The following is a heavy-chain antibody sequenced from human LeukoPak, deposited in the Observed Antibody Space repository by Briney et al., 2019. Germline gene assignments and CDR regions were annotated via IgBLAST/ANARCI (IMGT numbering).Heavy chain of an antibody. CDR1: GFTFSSYD. CDR3: ARDGSDGDYVLFAFDI. D-gene: IGHD4-17*01. CDR2: ISSSGSTM. Sequence: GGSLRLSCAASGFTFSSYDMSWVRQAPGKGLERISDISSSGSTMYYADSVKGRFTISRDNAKNSLYLQMNSLRAEDTAVYYCARDGSDGDYVLFAFDIWGQGTMVTVSS. J-gene: IGHJ3*02. V-gene: IGHV3-48*01.